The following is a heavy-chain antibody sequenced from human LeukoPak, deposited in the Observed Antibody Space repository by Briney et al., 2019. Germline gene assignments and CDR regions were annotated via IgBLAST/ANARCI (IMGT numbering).Heavy chain of an antibody. V-gene: IGHV4-34*01. D-gene: IGHD2-21*02. CDR1: GGSFSGYY. J-gene: IGHJ4*02. CDR2: INHSGST. Sequence: SETLSLTCAVYGGSFSGYYWSWIRQPPGKGLEWIGEINHSGSTNYNPSLKSRVTISVDTSKNQFSLKLSSVTAADTAVYYCAGRGAKVTAREYYFDYWGQGTLVTVSS. CDR3: AGRGAKVTAREYYFDY.